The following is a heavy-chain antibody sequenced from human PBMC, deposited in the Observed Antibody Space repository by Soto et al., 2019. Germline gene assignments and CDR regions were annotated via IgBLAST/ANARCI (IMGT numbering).Heavy chain of an antibody. V-gene: IGHV3-7*05. CDR3: ARAGNWFDP. CDR1: GFSFSTYW. J-gene: IGHJ5*02. Sequence: EVQLVESGGGLVQPGGSLRLSCAASGFSFSTYWMAWVRQAPGKGLEWVAHIDQGGGAKYYVDSVRGRFTISRDNAKNSLYLQMNSLRAEDTAIYYCARAGNWFDPWGQGTLVTVSS. CDR2: IDQGGGAK.